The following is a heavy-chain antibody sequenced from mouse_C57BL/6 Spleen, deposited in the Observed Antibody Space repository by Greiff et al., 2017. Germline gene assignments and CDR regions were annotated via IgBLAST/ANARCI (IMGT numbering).Heavy chain of an antibody. CDR1: GFTFSSYT. CDR2: ISGGGGNT. CDR3: ARHADYYGSSYDWYFDG. V-gene: IGHV5-9*01. Sequence: EVMLVESGAGLVKPGASLKLSCAASGFTFSSYTMPWVRQTPEKRLEWVAPISGGGGNTYYPDSVKGPFTISTDNAKNTLYLQMSSLRSEDTALYYCARHADYYGSSYDWYFDGWGTGTTVTVSS. J-gene: IGHJ1*03. D-gene: IGHD1-1*01.